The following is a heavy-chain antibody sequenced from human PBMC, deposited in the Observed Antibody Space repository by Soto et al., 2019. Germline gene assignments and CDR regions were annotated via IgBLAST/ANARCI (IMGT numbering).Heavy chain of an antibody. V-gene: IGHV3-23*01. CDR3: ATKHFLLDCSGGSCYVPPFDD. CDR2: ISGSGGST. Sequence: LGGSLRLSCAASGFTFSSYAMSWVRQAPGKGLEWVSAISGSGGSTYYADSVKGRFTISRDNSKNTLYLQMNSLRAEDTAVYYCATKHFLLDCSGGSCYVPPFDDWGQGTLVTVSS. CDR1: GFTFSSYA. D-gene: IGHD2-15*01. J-gene: IGHJ4*02.